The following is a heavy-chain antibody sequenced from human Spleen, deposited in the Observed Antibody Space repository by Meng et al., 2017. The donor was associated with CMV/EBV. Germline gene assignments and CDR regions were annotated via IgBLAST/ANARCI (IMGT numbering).Heavy chain of an antibody. CDR2: IKQDGSEK. V-gene: IGHV3-7*03. J-gene: IGHJ6*02. CDR3: AKDPSGGMDV. CDR1: GFTFSSYW. Sequence: GESLKISCAASGFTFSSYWMSWVRQAPGKGLGWVANIKQDGSEKYYVDSVKGRFTISRDNAKNTLYLQMNSLRAEDTAVYYCAKDPSGGMDVWGQGTTVTVSS.